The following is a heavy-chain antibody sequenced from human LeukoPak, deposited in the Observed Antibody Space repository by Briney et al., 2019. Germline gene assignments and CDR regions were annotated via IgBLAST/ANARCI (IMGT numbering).Heavy chain of an antibody. CDR1: GFTFSSYG. V-gene: IGHV3-30*03. J-gene: IGHJ5*02. D-gene: IGHD4-17*01. CDR3: ARRYGDYVNWFDP. Sequence: GRSPRLSCAASGFTFSSYGMHWVRQAPGKGLEWVAVISYDGSNKYYADSVKGRFTISRDNSKNTLYLQMNSLRAEDTAVYYCARRYGDYVNWFDPWGQGTLVTVSS. CDR2: ISYDGSNK.